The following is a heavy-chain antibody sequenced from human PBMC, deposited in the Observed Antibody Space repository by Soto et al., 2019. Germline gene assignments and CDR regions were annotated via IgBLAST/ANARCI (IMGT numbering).Heavy chain of an antibody. Sequence: SETLSLTCAVYGGSFSGYYWSWIRQPPGKGLEWIGKINHSGSTNYNPSLKSLVTISVDTSKNQFSLKLSSVTAADTAVYCCARSLTGDAFDIWGQGTMVTVSS. D-gene: IGHD7-27*01. V-gene: IGHV4-34*01. CDR3: ARSLTGDAFDI. J-gene: IGHJ3*02. CDR1: GGSFSGYY. CDR2: INHSGST.